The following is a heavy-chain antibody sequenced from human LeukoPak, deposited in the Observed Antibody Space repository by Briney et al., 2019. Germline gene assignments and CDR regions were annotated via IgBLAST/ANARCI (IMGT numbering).Heavy chain of an antibody. CDR2: IIPIFGTA. V-gene: IGHV1-69*06. Sequence: ASVKVSCKASGGTFSSYAISWVRQAPGQGLEWMGGIIPIFGTANYAQKFQGRVTITADKSTSTAYMELSSLRSEDTAVYYCARVDCSGGSCYLGYYYYYMDVWGKGTTVTVSS. CDR1: GGTFSSYA. J-gene: IGHJ6*03. CDR3: ARVDCSGGSCYLGYYYYYMDV. D-gene: IGHD2-15*01.